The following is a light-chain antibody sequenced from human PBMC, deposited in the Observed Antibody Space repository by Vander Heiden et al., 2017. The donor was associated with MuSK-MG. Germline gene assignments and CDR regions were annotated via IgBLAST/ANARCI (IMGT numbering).Light chain of an antibody. Sequence: DIQMTQSPSSLSASVGDTVTITCRASQSISRYLNWYQQKPGEAPSLLIYITSTLQSGVPSRFSGSGSGTDFSLTISSLQREDFATYYCQQGDSTPLTFGGGTKVEI. CDR1: QSISRY. J-gene: IGKJ4*01. CDR2: ITS. V-gene: IGKV1-39*01. CDR3: QQGDSTPLT.